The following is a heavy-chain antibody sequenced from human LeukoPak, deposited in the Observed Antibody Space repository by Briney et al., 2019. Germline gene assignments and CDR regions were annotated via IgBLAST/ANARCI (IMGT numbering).Heavy chain of an antibody. D-gene: IGHD3-3*01. CDR2: IDWDDDK. CDR3: ARVFRNYDFWGFDY. CDR1: GFSLNTSGMC. J-gene: IGHJ4*02. V-gene: IGHV2-70*11. Sequence: SGPTLVKPTQTLTLTCTFSGFSLNTSGMCVGWIRQPPGKALEWLARIDWDDDKSYSTSLRTRLTISKDTSKNQVVLTMTNMDRVDTATYYCARVFRNYDFWGFDYWGQGTLVTVSS.